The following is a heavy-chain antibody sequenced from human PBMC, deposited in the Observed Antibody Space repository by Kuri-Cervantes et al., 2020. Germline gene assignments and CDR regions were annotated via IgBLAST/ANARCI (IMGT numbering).Heavy chain of an antibody. CDR3: VGGSGYPAFDI. Sequence: SETLSLTCTVSGGSISSSSYYWGWIRQPPGKGLEWIGSIYYSGSTYYNPSLKSRVTISVDTSKNQFSLKLSSVTAADTAVYYCVGGSGYPAFDIWGQGTMVTVSS. CDR1: GGSISSSSYY. J-gene: IGHJ3*02. D-gene: IGHD3-22*01. CDR2: IYYSGST. V-gene: IGHV4-39*01.